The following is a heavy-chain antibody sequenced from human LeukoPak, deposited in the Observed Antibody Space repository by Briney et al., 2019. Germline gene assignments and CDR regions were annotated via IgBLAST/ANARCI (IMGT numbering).Heavy chain of an antibody. V-gene: IGHV3-7*04. CDR1: GFTFSSYW. Sequence: GGSLRLSCAASGFTFSSYWMSWVRQAPGKGLEWVANIKQDGSEKYYVDSVRGRFTISRDNAKNSLYLQMNSLRAEDTAVYYCARDRSGSYSSDAFDIWGQGTMVTVSS. D-gene: IGHD1-26*01. CDR2: IKQDGSEK. CDR3: ARDRSGSYSSDAFDI. J-gene: IGHJ3*02.